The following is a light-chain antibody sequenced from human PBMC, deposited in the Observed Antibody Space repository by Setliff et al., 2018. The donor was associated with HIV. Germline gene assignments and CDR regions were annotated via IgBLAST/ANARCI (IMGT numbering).Light chain of an antibody. CDR1: SSDIGRYNL. CDR3: CSNTGSNTYV. J-gene: IGLJ1*01. V-gene: IGLV2-23*01. CDR2: QAT. Sequence: QSALTQPASVSGSPGQSITISCTGTSSDIGRYNLVSWYQQYPGKAPKLMIDQATKRPSGVSNRFSGSKSGNTASLTISGLQAEDEADYYCCSNTGSNTYVFGSGTKVTV.